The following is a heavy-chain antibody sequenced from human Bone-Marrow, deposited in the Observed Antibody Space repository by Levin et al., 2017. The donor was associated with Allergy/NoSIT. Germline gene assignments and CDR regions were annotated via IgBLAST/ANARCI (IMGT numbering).Heavy chain of an antibody. CDR3: TRIPFRGGAYGD. CDR1: GYDFVANF. CDR2: LNPHTGDT. D-gene: IGHD4-17*01. J-gene: IGHJ4*02. Sequence: PGESLKISCKASGYDFVANFIHWVRQAPGQRLEWMGWLNPHTGDTQYGLQFQDRVSMTSDKSISTAYMDLNRLTLDDTALYYCTRIPFRGGAYGDWGQGTLITVSS. V-gene: IGHV1-2*02.